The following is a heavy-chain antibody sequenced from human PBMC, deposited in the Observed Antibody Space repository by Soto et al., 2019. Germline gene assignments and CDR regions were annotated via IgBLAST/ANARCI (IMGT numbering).Heavy chain of an antibody. CDR3: ARDRHYYGSGSYPESIYGMDV. Sequence: PSETLSLTCTVSGGSVSSGGYYWSWIRQHPGKGLERIGYIYYSGSTYYNPSLKSRVTISVDTSKNQFSLKLSSVTAADTAVYYCARDRHYYGSGSYPESIYGMDVWGQGTTVTVSS. J-gene: IGHJ6*02. D-gene: IGHD3-10*01. CDR2: IYYSGST. V-gene: IGHV4-31*03. CDR1: GGSVSSGGYY.